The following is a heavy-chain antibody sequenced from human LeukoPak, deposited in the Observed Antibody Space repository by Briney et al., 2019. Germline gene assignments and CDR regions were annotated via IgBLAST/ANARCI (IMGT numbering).Heavy chain of an antibody. CDR3: ARGGTPREDY. CDR1: GGSLSSSSYY. J-gene: IGHJ4*02. CDR2: IYYSGST. V-gene: IGHV4-39*07. D-gene: IGHD1-1*01. Sequence: SETLSLTCTVSGGSLSSSSYYWGWLRQPPGKGLEWIGSIYYSGSTYYSPSLKSRVTISVDTSKNQFSLKLSSMTAADTAVYYCARGGTPREDYWGQGTLVTVSS.